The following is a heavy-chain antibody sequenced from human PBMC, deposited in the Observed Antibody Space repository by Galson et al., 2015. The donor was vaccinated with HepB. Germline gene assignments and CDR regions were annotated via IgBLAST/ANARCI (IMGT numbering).Heavy chain of an antibody. Sequence: SLRLSCAASGFTFRHYWMTWVRQAPGKGLQWVANLYDVGKERNYAGSVKGRFTIWRDNAKNPLYLQMNSLRVDDTAMYYCARDEDGFAEGVNWGQGTLVTVSS. CDR3: ARDEDGFAEGVN. J-gene: IGHJ4*02. CDR2: LYDVGKER. CDR1: GFTFRHYW. D-gene: IGHD3-10*01. V-gene: IGHV3-7*03.